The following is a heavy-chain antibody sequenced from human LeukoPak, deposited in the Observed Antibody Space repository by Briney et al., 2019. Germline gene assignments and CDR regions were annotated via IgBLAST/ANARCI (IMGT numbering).Heavy chain of an antibody. CDR2: MSSDGIKS. Sequence: GSLRLSCATPGFTFRMSGVHWVRQAPGKGLEWVALMSSDGIKSSYADSVKGRFTVSRDTSKDIVYLQMKSLSADDTGIYYCAKDHAGSGRAFEYWGQGTLLTVSS. V-gene: IGHV3-30*04. D-gene: IGHD3-10*01. CDR1: GFTFRMSG. J-gene: IGHJ4*02. CDR3: AKDHAGSGRAFEY.